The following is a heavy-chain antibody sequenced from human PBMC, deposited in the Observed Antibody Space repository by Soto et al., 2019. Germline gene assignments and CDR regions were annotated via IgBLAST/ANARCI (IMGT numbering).Heavy chain of an antibody. CDR1: GFTFSSYW. CDR3: ARDKSLTRYCTNGVCYPLDV. CDR2: INSGGSST. V-gene: IGHV3-74*01. J-gene: IGHJ6*04. Sequence: GGSLRLSCAASGFTFSSYWMHWVRQAPGKGLVWVSRINSGGSSTSYADSVKGRFTISRDNAKNTLYLQMNSPRAEDTAVYYCARDKSLTRYCTNGVCYPLDVWGKGTTVTVSS. D-gene: IGHD2-8*01.